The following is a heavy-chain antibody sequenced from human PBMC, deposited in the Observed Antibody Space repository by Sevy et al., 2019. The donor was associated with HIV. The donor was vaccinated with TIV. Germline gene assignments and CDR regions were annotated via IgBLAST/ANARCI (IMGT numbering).Heavy chain of an antibody. CDR2: ISSSSSYI. V-gene: IGHV3-21*01. CDR3: ARQEWVLLTAVFDY. D-gene: IGHD1-26*01. CDR1: GFTFSSYS. Sequence: GGSLRLSCAASGFTFSSYSMNWVRQAPGKGLEWVSSISSSSSYIYYADSVKGQFTISRGNAKNSLYLQMNSLRAEDTAVYYCARQEWVLLTAVFDYWGQGTLVTVSS. J-gene: IGHJ4*02.